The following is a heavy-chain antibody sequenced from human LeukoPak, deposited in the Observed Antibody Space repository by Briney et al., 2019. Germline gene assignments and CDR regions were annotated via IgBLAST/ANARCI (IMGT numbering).Heavy chain of an antibody. V-gene: IGHV1-18*01. CDR2: ISAYNGNT. D-gene: IGHD3-22*01. Sequence: ASVKVSCKASGYTLTSYTISWVRQAPGQGLEWMGWISAYNGNTKYAQKFQGRVTLTTDTSTSAAYMDLRSLRSDDTAVYYCAGGLGVPYYDSFGYYADYWGQGTLVTVSS. CDR3: AGGLGVPYYDSFGYYADY. CDR1: GYTLTSYT. J-gene: IGHJ4*02.